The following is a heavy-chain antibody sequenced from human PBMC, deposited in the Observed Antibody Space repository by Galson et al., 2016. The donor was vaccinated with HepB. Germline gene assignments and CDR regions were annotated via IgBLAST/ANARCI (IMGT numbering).Heavy chain of an antibody. CDR1: GFTFGGYS. D-gene: IGHD1-26*01. CDR3: AREGWELLWAFDI. V-gene: IGHV3-48*02. J-gene: IGHJ3*02. Sequence: SLRLSCAGSGFTFGGYSMNWVRQAPGKGLEWVSVISSSSSFTYYADSVKGRFTISRDNSRNALDLQMNSLRDEDTAVYYCAREGWELLWAFDIWGQGTMVTVSS. CDR2: ISSSSSFT.